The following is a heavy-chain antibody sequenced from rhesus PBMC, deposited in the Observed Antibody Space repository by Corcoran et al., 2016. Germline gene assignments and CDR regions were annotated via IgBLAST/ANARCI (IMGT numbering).Heavy chain of an antibody. D-gene: IGHD1-20*01. CDR2: ISGSSGST. CDR1: GGSFSSYW. J-gene: IGHJ4*01. Sequence: QVQLQESGPGLVKPSETLSLTCAVSGGSFSSYWWSWIRQPPGKGLEWIGCISGSSGSTYYNPSLKSRVTISTDTSKNQFSLVLRSVTDADTAVYYWAREGWNSVGYWGQGVLVTVSS. CDR3: AREGWNSVGY. V-gene: IGHV4-165*01.